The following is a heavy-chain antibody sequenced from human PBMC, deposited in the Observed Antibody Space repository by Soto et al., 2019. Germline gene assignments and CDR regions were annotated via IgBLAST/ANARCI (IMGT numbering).Heavy chain of an antibody. D-gene: IGHD6-19*01. J-gene: IGHJ2*01. CDR3: ARLASGWQYYYFDF. Sequence: QVQLQQWGAGLLKPSETLSLTCAVYGGSFSPYFWSWIRQPPGKGLEWIGEINHSGSTNYNPSLTRRATLSVDTSTNQLSLKLTSVTAADTAVYYFARLASGWQYYYFDFWGRGTPVT. CDR2: INHSGST. CDR1: GGSFSPYF. V-gene: IGHV4-34*01.